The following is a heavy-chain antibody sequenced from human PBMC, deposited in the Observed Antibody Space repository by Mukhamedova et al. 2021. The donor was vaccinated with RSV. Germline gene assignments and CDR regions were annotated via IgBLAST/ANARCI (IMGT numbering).Heavy chain of an antibody. D-gene: IGHD2-8*01. CDR3: VRDRDGLGY. J-gene: IGHJ4*02. V-gene: IGHV6-1*01. Sequence: RGLEWLGRTYYRSKWYNDYAASVKSRIIITPDTSENQLSLQLSSVTPEDTALYYCVRDRDGLGYWGQGTLVTVSS. CDR2: TYYRSKWYN.